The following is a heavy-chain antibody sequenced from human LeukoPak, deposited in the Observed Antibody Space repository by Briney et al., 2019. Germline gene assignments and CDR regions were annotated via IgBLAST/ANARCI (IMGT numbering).Heavy chain of an antibody. V-gene: IGHV1-18*01. CDR2: ISAYNGNT. D-gene: IGHD3-3*01. CDR1: GYTFTSYG. Sequence: ASVKVSCKASGYTFTSYGISWVRQAPGQGLEWMGWISAYNGNTNYAQKLQGRVTMTTDTSTSTAYMELRGLRSDDTAVYYCARVEVLRFLEWYGRDYWGQGTLVTVSS. J-gene: IGHJ4*02. CDR3: ARVEVLRFLEWYGRDY.